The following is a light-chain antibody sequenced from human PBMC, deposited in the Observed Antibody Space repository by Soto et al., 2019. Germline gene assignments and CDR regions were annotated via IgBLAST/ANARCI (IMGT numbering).Light chain of an antibody. CDR2: DTS. CDR1: QSIISTH. J-gene: IGKJ1*01. Sequence: PGERAALSCRASQSIISTHLAWYQHKPGQAPRLLIYDTSSRATGISDRFTGSGSGTDFTLTIRRLEPEDLAVYYCQHYGTSPRTFGQGTEVEVK. CDR3: QHYGTSPRT. V-gene: IGKV3-20*01.